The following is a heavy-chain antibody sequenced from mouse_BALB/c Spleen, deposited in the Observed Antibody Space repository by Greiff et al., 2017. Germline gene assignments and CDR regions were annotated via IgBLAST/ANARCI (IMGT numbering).Heavy chain of an antibody. CDR3: TRHYCCSSWYLDG. CDR2: ISNGGGST. J-gene: IGHJ1*01. CDR1: GFTFSSYT. V-gene: IGHV5-12-2*01. Sequence: EVKLVESGGGLVQPGGSLKLSCAASGFTFSSYTMSWVRQTPEKRLEWFAYISNGGGSTYYPDTVKGRFTISRDNVKHSLYQQMSSLKSEDTAMYCCTRHYCCSSWYLDGWGAGNRGNVCS. D-gene: IGHD1-1*01.